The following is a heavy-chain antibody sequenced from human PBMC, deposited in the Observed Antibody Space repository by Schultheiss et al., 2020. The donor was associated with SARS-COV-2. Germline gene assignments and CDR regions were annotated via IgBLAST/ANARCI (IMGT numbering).Heavy chain of an antibody. Sequence: SETLSLTCTVSGGSVSSGSYYWSWIRQPPGKGLEWIGYIYYSGSTNYNPSLKSRVTISVDTSKNQFSLKLSSVTAADTAVYYCASSFQQQPEFDYWGQGTLVTVSS. CDR1: GGSVSSGSYY. V-gene: IGHV4-61*01. D-gene: IGHD6-13*01. CDR3: ASSFQQQPEFDY. J-gene: IGHJ4*02. CDR2: IYYSGST.